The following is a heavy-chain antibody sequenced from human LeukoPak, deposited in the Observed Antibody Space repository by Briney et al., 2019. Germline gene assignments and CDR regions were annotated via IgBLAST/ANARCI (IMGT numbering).Heavy chain of an antibody. Sequence: ASVKVSCKAAGDTFSSYAISWVRQAPGQGLEWMGGIIPIFGTANYAQKFQGRVTITADESTRTAYMELSSLRSEDTAVYYCARSPSPVIVVVRFNWFDPWGQGTLVTVSS. V-gene: IGHV1-69*13. CDR2: IIPIFGTA. J-gene: IGHJ5*02. D-gene: IGHD3-22*01. CDR3: ARSPSPVIVVVRFNWFDP. CDR1: GDTFSSYA.